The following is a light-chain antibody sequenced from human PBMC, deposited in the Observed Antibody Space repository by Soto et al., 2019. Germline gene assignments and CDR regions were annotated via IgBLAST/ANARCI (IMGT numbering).Light chain of an antibody. CDR2: GGF. J-gene: IGKJ3*01. Sequence: IVLTQSPGTLSVSPGERVILSCRASQTLRNKLAWYQQKPGQAPRLLIYGGFTRATGIPARFSGSGSGTKFTLTINSLQSEDVAIYYCQQHNAWPLTFGPGTKLDLK. V-gene: IGKV3-15*01. CDR3: QQHNAWPLT. CDR1: QTLRNK.